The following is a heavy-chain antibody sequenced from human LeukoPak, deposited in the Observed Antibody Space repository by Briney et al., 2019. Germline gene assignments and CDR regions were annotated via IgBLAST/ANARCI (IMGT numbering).Heavy chain of an antibody. V-gene: IGHV3-30*18. Sequence: GGSLRLSCAASGFTFSSYWMHWVRQAPGKGLEWVAVISYDGSNKYYADSVKGRFTISRDNSKNTLYLQMNSLRAEDTAVYYCAKDWGYCSGGSCHGIDYWGRGTLVTVSS. CDR2: ISYDGSNK. CDR1: GFTFSSYW. CDR3: AKDWGYCSGGSCHGIDY. J-gene: IGHJ4*02. D-gene: IGHD2-15*01.